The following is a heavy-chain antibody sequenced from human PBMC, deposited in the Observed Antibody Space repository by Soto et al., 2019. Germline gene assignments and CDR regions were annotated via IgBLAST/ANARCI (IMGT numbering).Heavy chain of an antibody. D-gene: IGHD4-17*01. Sequence: SETLSLTCTVSGGSISSSSYYWGWIRQPPGKGLEWIGSIYYSGSTYYNPSLKSRVTISVDTSKNQFSLKLSSVTAADTAVYYCARHNGDFDYWGQGTLVTVSS. J-gene: IGHJ4*02. CDR3: ARHNGDFDY. CDR1: GGSISSSSYY. V-gene: IGHV4-39*01. CDR2: IYYSGST.